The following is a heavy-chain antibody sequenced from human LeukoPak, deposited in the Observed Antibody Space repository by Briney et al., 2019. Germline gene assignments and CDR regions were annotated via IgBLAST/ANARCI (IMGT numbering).Heavy chain of an antibody. J-gene: IGHJ5*02. CDR3: ARDLGLCSGGSCYSFDP. Sequence: ASVKVSCKASGYTFISYYMHWVRQAPGRGLEWMGIINLRGGHTSYAQNFQGRVAMTGDTSTSTVYMELSSLRSEDTAVYYCARDLGLCSGGSCYSFDPWGQGTLVTVSS. V-gene: IGHV1-46*01. D-gene: IGHD2-15*01. CDR2: INLRGGHT. CDR1: GYTFISYY.